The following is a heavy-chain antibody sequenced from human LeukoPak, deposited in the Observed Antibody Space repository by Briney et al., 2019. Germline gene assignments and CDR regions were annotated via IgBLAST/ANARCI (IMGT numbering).Heavy chain of an antibody. J-gene: IGHJ6*03. CDR2: ISAYNGNT. Sequence: RASVKVSCKASGYTFTSYGISWVRQAPGQGLEWMGWISAYNGNTNYAQKLQGRVTMTTDTSTSTAYMELRSLRSDDTAVYYCARDPAGVVVPGYMDVWGKGTTVTVSS. V-gene: IGHV1-18*01. D-gene: IGHD2-2*01. CDR3: ARDPAGVVVPGYMDV. CDR1: GYTFTSYG.